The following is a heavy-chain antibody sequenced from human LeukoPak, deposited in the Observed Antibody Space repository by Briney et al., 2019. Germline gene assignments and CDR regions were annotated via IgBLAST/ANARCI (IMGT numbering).Heavy chain of an antibody. Sequence: ASVKVSFKASGYTFTSYGISWVRQAPGQGLEWMGLISAYNGNTNYAQKLQGRVTMTTDTSTSTAYIQLRGLRSDDTAVYYCARVDIGVVPAAMGWDYFDYWGQGTLVTVSS. CDR1: GYTFTSYG. CDR2: ISAYNGNT. D-gene: IGHD2-2*03. V-gene: IGHV1-18*01. J-gene: IGHJ4*02. CDR3: ARVDIGVVPAAMGWDYFDY.